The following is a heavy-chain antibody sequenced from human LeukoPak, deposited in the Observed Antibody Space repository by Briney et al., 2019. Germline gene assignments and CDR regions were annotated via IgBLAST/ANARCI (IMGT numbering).Heavy chain of an antibody. D-gene: IGHD1-26*01. Sequence: SETLSLTCTVSGDITHYWGWVRQPPGKGLEYIGSIYYSGSVYYNPSLRSRGTISLDTATKQLSLKLPSVAAADTAVYYCAKHNGGGIVSYVAPGPPDYFDHWGQGALVTVSS. J-gene: IGHJ4*02. CDR2: IYYSGSV. V-gene: IGHV4-39*01. CDR3: AKHNGGGIVSYVAPGPPDYFDH. CDR1: GDITHY.